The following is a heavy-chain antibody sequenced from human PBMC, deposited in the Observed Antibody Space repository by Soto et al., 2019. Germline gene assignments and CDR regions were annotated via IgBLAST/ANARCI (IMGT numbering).Heavy chain of an antibody. D-gene: IGHD6-19*01. Sequence: QVQLVQSGAEVKKPGSSVKVSCKASGGTFSSYAISWVRQAPGQGLEWMGGIIPIFGTANYAQKFQGRVTITADESTSTVYVELSSLRSEDTAGYYCARAGIAVAGRDGYWFDPWGQGTLVTVSS. J-gene: IGHJ5*02. V-gene: IGHV1-69*01. CDR3: ARAGIAVAGRDGYWFDP. CDR1: GGTFSSYA. CDR2: IIPIFGTA.